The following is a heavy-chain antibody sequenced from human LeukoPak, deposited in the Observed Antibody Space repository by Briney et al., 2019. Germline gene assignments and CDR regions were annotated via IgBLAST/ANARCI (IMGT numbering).Heavy chain of an antibody. J-gene: IGHJ4*02. Sequence: GGSLRLSCAASGFTFNSYAMSWVRQAPWERLQWVSGISGSGGNTYYADSVRGRFTISRDNSKNTLYLQMNSLRAEDTAAYYCARHRSSWLIDYWGQGTLVTVSS. CDR2: ISGSGGNT. CDR3: ARHRSSWLIDY. V-gene: IGHV3-23*01. D-gene: IGHD6-6*01. CDR1: GFTFNSYA.